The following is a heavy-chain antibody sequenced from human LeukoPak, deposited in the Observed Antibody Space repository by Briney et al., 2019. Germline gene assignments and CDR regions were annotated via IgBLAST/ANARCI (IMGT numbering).Heavy chain of an antibody. CDR1: GYSFTSYW. J-gene: IGHJ6*02. CDR2: IYPGDSDT. V-gene: IGHV5-51*01. Sequence: GESLKISCKGSGYSFTSYWIGWVRQMPGKGLEWMGIIYPGDSDTRYSPSFQGQVTISADKSISTAYLQWSSLKASGTAMYYCARHKFLVGATGDYYYYGMDVWGQGTTVTVSS. D-gene: IGHD1-26*01. CDR3: ARHKFLVGATGDYYYYGMDV.